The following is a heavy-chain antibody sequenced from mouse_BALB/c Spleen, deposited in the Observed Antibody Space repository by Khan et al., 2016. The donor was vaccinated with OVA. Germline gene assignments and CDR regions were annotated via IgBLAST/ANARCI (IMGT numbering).Heavy chain of an antibody. CDR3: ARGTFDY. J-gene: IGHJ3*01. V-gene: IGHV1-34*01. Sequence: EVQLQESGPELMKPGASVKISCKASGYSFTTYYMHWVKQCHGKSLEWIGYIDPFNGGNDYNQKFKGKATLTVDKSSSTAYMHLSSLTSEDSAVYYCARGTFDYWGQGTLVTVSA. CDR1: GYSFTTYY. CDR2: IDPFNGGN. D-gene: IGHD3-3*01.